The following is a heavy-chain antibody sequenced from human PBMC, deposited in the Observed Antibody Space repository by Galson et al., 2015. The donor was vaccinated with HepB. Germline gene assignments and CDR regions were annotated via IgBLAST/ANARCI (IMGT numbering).Heavy chain of an antibody. V-gene: IGHV2-5*02. CDR2: IYWDDDK. D-gene: IGHD3-16*01. CDR1: GFSLSTSGVG. CDR3: AHIGWGNSGWYFAL. J-gene: IGHJ2*01. Sequence: PALVKPTQTLTLTCTFSGFSLSTSGVGVGWIRQPPGKALEWLTVIYWDDDKRYSPSLKSRLTITKDTSKNQVVLTMTNMDPVDTGTYYCAHIGWGNSGWYFALWGRGTLVTASS.